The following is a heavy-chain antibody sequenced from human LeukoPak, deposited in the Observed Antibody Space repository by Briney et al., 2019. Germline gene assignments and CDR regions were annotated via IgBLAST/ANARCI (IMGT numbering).Heavy chain of an antibody. CDR1: GGIYRRYS. J-gene: IGHJ1*01. CDR3: TTYGSNIAEYFEH. D-gene: IGHD4-23*01. V-gene: IGHV1-69*16. Sequence: GASVKVSCKASGGIYRRYSITWVRQAPGQGLEWMGGIVPPLGTANYAQKFQGRVTITTDESTTTPYMELTSLTSEGAAVYYCTTYGSNIAEYFEHWGQGTLVSVSS. CDR2: IVPPLGTA.